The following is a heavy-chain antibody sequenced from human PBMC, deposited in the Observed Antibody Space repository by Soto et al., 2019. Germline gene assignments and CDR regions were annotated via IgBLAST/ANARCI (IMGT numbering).Heavy chain of an antibody. CDR3: ASRSPTYYYDSSGYYYVPAFDY. CDR1: GFTFSSYA. J-gene: IGHJ4*02. Sequence: GGSLRLSCAASGFTFSSYAMSWVRQAPGKGLEWVSAISGSGGSTYYADSVKGRLTISRDNSKNTLYLQMNSLRAEDTAVYYCASRSPTYYYDSSGYYYVPAFDYWGQGTLVTVSS. V-gene: IGHV3-23*01. D-gene: IGHD3-22*01. CDR2: ISGSGGST.